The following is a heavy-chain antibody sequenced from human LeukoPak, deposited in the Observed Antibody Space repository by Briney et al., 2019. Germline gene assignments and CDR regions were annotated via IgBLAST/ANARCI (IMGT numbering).Heavy chain of an antibody. CDR2: FDPEDGET. V-gene: IGHV1-24*01. Sequence: ASVKVSCKVSGYTLTELSMHWVRQAPGKGLEWMGGFDPEDGETIYAQKFQGRVTMTEDTSTDTAYMELSSLRSEDTAVYYCATDISQDNWNYVNYFDYWGQGTLVTVSS. D-gene: IGHD1-7*01. J-gene: IGHJ4*02. CDR1: GYTLTELS. CDR3: ATDISQDNWNYVNYFDY.